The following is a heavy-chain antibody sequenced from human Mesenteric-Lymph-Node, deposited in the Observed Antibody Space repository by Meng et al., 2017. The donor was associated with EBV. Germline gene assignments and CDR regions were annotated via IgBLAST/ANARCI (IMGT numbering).Heavy chain of an antibody. D-gene: IGHD4-17*01. J-gene: IGHJ4*02. CDR1: GFTVSRNY. CDR2: IYRGGST. Sequence: EGQLVEAGGGLIQPGGSLRLSCAASGFTVSRNYMSWVRQAPGKGLEWVSVIYRGGSTYYADSVKGRFSISRDNSNNTLYLQMNSLRAEDTAVYYCARDYGDYFDYWGQGTLVTVSS. CDR3: ARDYGDYFDY. V-gene: IGHV3-53*01.